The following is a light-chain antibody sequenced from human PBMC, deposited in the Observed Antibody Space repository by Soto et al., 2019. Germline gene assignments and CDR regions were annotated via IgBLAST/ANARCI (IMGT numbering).Light chain of an antibody. J-gene: IGKJ3*01. CDR1: QSVGTN. V-gene: IGKV3-15*01. CDR2: GAS. Sequence: ERVMTQSPATLSVSPGERATLSCRASQSVGTNLAWYQQRPGQAPRLLIYGASTRATGIPARFSGSGSGTEFTLTISSLQSKDFALYYCQQYNKWPLFTFGPGTRVDIK. CDR3: QQYNKWPLFT.